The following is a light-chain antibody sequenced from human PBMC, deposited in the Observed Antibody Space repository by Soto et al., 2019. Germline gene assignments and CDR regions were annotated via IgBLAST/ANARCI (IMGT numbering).Light chain of an antibody. CDR2: FGF. CDR1: QRLLHSNGNIF. V-gene: IGKV2-28*01. J-gene: IGKJ2*01. CDR3: MQALHTPYT. Sequence: VMTQSPPSLTVTPGEPASISCSSSQRLLHSNGNIFLDWYLQKPGQSPQLLIYFGFNRASGVPDRVSGSAAGTDFTLKISRVEAEDAGVYYCMQALHTPYTFGQGTKLEIK.